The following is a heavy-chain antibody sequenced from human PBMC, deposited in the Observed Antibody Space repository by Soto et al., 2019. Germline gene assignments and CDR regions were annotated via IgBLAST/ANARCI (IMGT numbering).Heavy chain of an antibody. CDR3: ARHAGYSYGYETNYYYGMDV. Sequence: PGESLKISCKGSGYSFTSYWIGWVRPMPGKGLEWMGIIYPGDSDTRYSPSFQGQVTISADKSISTAYLQWSSLKASDTAMYYCARHAGYSYGYETNYYYGMDVWGQGTTVTVSS. V-gene: IGHV5-51*01. CDR1: GYSFTSYW. CDR2: IYPGDSDT. D-gene: IGHD5-18*01. J-gene: IGHJ6*02.